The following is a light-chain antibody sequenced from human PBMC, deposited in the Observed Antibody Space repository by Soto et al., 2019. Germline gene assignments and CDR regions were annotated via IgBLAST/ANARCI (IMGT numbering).Light chain of an antibody. CDR3: SSYTSSSTVV. CDR1: RSDVGGNNY. J-gene: IGLJ2*01. V-gene: IGLV2-14*01. Sequence: QSVLTQPASVSGSPGQSTTISCPETRSDVGGNNYVSWYQQHPGKAPKHMIYDVSNRPSGVLNRFSGSKSGNTASLTIYGLQAEDEADYYCSSYTSSSTVVFGGGTKLTVL. CDR2: DVS.